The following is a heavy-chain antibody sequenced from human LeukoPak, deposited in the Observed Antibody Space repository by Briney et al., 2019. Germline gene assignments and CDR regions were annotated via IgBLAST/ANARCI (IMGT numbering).Heavy chain of an antibody. CDR1: RFTLSSYW. V-gene: IGHV3-74*01. CDR2: INTDGSST. D-gene: IGHD1-14*01. CDR3: ASRTGVY. J-gene: IGHJ4*02. Sequence: GGSLRLSCAASRFTLSSYWMHWVHQAPGKGLVWVSRINTDGSSTNYADSVKGRFTISRDNAMNTLYLQMNNLRAEDTAVYYCASRTGVYWGQGTLVSVSS.